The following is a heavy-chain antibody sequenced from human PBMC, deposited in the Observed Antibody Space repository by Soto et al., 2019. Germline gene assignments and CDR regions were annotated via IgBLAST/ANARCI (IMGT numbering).Heavy chain of an antibody. CDR1: GYTFTSYY. D-gene: IGHD6-13*01. V-gene: IGHV1-46*01. Sequence: GASVKVSCKASGYTFTSYYMHWVRQAPGQGLEWMGIINPSGGSTSYAQKFQGRVTMTRDTSTSTVYMELSSLRSEDTAAYYCARDRVAAAGTFLHWGQGTLLTVSS. CDR3: ARDRVAAAGTFLH. CDR2: INPSGGST. J-gene: IGHJ4*02.